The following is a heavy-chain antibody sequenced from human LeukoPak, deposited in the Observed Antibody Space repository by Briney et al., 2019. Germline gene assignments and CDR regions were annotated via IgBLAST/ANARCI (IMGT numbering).Heavy chain of an antibody. V-gene: IGHV3-23*01. Sequence: PGESLRLSCAASGFTFNTYTMYWVRQAPGKGLEWVSGISNSGGSTYYADSVKGRFTISIDNSKNALYLQMNSLRAEDTALYYCAKGLERESRLDSWGQGTLVTVSS. D-gene: IGHD1-1*01. CDR3: AKGLERESRLDS. J-gene: IGHJ4*02. CDR2: ISNSGGST. CDR1: GFTFNTYT.